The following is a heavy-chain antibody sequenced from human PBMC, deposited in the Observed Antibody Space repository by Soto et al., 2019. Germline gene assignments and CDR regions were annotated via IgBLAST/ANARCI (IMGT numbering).Heavy chain of an antibody. D-gene: IGHD2-2*01. V-gene: IGHV3-30-3*01. CDR2: ISHDGINK. CDR3: GRCTSTSCHLGSDY. J-gene: IGHJ4*02. CDR1: GFTFSSYA. Sequence: PGGSLRLSCAASGFTFSSYAMNWVRQAPGKGLEWLALISHDGINKYHADSVRGRFTISRDSSTNTLYLQMNSLRAADTAVYYCGRCTSTSCHLGSDYWGQGTLVTVS.